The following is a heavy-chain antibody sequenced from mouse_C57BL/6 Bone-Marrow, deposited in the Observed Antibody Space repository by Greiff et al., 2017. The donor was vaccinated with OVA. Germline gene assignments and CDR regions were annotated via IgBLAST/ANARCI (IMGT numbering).Heavy chain of an antibody. V-gene: IGHV2-2*01. CDR2: IWSGGST. Sequence: VMLVESGPGLVQPSQSLSITCTVSGFSLTSYGVHWVRQSPGKGLEWLGVIWSGGSTDYNAAFISRLSISKDNSKSQVFFKMNSLQADDTAIYYCASYYYGSSSYAMDYWGQGTSVTVSS. J-gene: IGHJ4*01. D-gene: IGHD1-1*01. CDR1: GFSLTSYG. CDR3: ASYYYGSSSYAMDY.